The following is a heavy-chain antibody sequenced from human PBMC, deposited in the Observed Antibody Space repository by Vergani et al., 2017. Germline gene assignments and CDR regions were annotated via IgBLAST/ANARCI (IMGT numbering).Heavy chain of an antibody. CDR1: GNTFTSYY. Sequence: QVQLVQSGAEVKKPGASVKVSCKASGNTFTSYYMHWVRQAPGQGLEWMGIINPSGGSTSYAQKFQGRVTMTRDTSTSTVYMELSSLRSEDTAVFYCARDQPGVFDYWGQGTLVTVSS. J-gene: IGHJ4*02. CDR2: INPSGGST. V-gene: IGHV1-46*03. D-gene: IGHD3-10*01. CDR3: ARDQPGVFDY.